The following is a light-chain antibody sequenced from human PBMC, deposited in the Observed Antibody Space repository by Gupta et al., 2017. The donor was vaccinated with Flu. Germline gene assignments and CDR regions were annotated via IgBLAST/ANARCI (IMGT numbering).Light chain of an antibody. Sequence: DVVMTQSPLSLPVTLGQPASISCRSSQSLVYKNGITYLNWFQQRPGQSPRRLIYEVSNRDSGVPDRFSCSGSGTDFTLKISRVEAEDVGVYYCMRCTHPWTFGQWTRLEI. J-gene: IGKJ2*02. V-gene: IGKV2-30*01. CDR2: EVS. CDR3: MRCTHPWT. CDR1: QSLVYKNGITY.